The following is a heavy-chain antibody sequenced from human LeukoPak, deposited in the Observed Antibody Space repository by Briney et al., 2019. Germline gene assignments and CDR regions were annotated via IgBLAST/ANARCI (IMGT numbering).Heavy chain of an antibody. D-gene: IGHD6-13*01. J-gene: IGHJ5*02. CDR1: GFTFSSYS. CDR3: ARDFRYSSSPIWFDP. Sequence: GGSLRLSCAASGFTFSSYSMNWVRQAPGKGLEWVSSISSSSSYIYYADSVKGRFTISRDNAKSSLYLQMNSLRAEDTAVYYCARDFRYSSSPIWFDPWGQGTLVTVSS. CDR2: ISSSSSYI. V-gene: IGHV3-21*01.